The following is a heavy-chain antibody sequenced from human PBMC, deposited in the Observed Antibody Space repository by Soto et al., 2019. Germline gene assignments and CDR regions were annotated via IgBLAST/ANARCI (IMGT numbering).Heavy chain of an antibody. Sequence: QVQLVQSGAEVKKPGSSEKVSCKASGGTFSSYAISWVRQAPGQGLEWMGGIIPIFDTADYAQKFQGRVTITADESTNTAYMELSSLRSEDTAVYYCAGHSSGVPGYYYGMDVWGQGTTVTVSS. J-gene: IGHJ6*02. CDR1: GGTFSSYA. CDR3: AGHSSGVPGYYYGMDV. D-gene: IGHD3-22*01. V-gene: IGHV1-69*12. CDR2: IIPIFDTA.